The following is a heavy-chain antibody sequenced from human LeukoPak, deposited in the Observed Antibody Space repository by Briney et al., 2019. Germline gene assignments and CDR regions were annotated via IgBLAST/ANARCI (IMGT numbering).Heavy chain of an antibody. J-gene: IGHJ3*02. CDR1: GGTFSSYA. Sequence: ASVKVSCEASGGTFSSYAISWVRQAPGQGLEWMGITNPSGGSTSYAQKFQGRVTMTRDTSTSTVYMELSSLRSEDTAVYYCAREVYGDYGGGAFDIWGQGTMVTVSS. D-gene: IGHD4-17*01. CDR2: TNPSGGST. V-gene: IGHV1-46*01. CDR3: AREVYGDYGGGAFDI.